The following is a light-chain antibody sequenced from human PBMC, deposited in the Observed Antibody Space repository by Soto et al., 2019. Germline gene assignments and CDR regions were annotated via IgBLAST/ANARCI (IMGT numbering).Light chain of an antibody. CDR1: QSVSSS. CDR3: QQRSNWPLT. V-gene: IGKV3-11*01. J-gene: IGKJ1*01. CDR2: DAS. Sequence: EIVLTQSPAPLSLSPGERATLSCRASQSVSSSFAWYQQKPGQAPRLLIYDASNRATGIPARFSGSGSGTDFTITISSLEPEDFAVYYCQQRSNWPLTFGQGTKVEIK.